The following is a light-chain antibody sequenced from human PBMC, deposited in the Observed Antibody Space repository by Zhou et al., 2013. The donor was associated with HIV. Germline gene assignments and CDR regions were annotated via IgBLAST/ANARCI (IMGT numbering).Light chain of an antibody. CDR1: QNIRSW. CDR2: AAS. CDR3: QKYDSAPSIT. Sequence: DIQMTQSPSALSASVGDRVIITCRASQNIRSWVAWYQQKPGKVPKLLIHAASTLQSGVPSRFSGSGSGTEFTLTISNLQPEDVATYYCQKYDSAPSITFGQGTRLEIK. J-gene: IGKJ5*01. V-gene: IGKV1-27*01.